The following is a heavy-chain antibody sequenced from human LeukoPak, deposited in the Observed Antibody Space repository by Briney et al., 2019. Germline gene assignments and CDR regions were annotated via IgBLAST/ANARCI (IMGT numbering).Heavy chain of an antibody. CDR3: ARCLWSSSRYMDS. CDR2: ISATTSTL. Sequence: PGGSLRLSCTGSGFIFNQYGMMWVRQAPGKGPEWLSYISATTSTLYYVDSVKGRFTISRDNTKSPLYLQMNSLTVEDTAIYYCARCLWSSSRYMDSWGQGTLVTVSA. J-gene: IGHJ5*01. V-gene: IGHV3-48*01. D-gene: IGHD3-3*01. CDR1: GFIFNQYG.